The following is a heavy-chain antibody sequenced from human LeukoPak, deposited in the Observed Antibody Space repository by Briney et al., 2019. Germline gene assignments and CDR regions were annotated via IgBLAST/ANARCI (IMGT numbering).Heavy chain of an antibody. CDR3: ARTRKTYYDSSGYYSAFDY. V-gene: IGHV4-59*01. Sequence: SETLSLTCTVSGGSISSYYWSWIRQPPGKGLEWIGYIYYSGNTNYNPSLKSRVTISVDTSKNQFSLKLSSVTAADTAVYYCARTRKTYYDSSGYYSAFDYWGQGILVTVFS. CDR1: GGSISSYY. CDR2: IYYSGNT. J-gene: IGHJ4*02. D-gene: IGHD3-22*01.